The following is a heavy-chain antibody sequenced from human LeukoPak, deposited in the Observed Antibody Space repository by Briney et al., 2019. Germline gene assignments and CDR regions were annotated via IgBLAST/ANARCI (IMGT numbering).Heavy chain of an antibody. D-gene: IGHD3-22*01. J-gene: IGHJ4*02. Sequence: GGSLRLSCAASGFTVSSSFMSWVRQAPGKGLEWVAVLYRVGDTYYRDSVKGRFTISRDNSKNTLYLQMNSLRAEDTAVYYCAKAQSRGGAIYYDSSGPLDYWGQGTLVTVSS. CDR2: LYRVGDT. CDR3: AKAQSRGGAIYYDSSGPLDY. V-gene: IGHV3-66*01. CDR1: GFTVSSSF.